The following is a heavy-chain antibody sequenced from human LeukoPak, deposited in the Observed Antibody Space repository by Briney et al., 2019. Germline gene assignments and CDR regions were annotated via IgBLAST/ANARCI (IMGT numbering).Heavy chain of an antibody. CDR2: INPKSGGT. CDR3: ARREVIPIDAFDI. D-gene: IGHD2-21*01. J-gene: IGHJ3*02. V-gene: IGHV1-2*02. CDR1: GYTFTGFY. Sequence: ASVKVSCKASGYTFTGFYMHWVRQAPGQGLEWMGWINPKSGGTNYAQKFQGRVTMTRDTSISTAYMELSRLRSDDTAVYYCARREVIPIDAFDIWGQGTMVTVSS.